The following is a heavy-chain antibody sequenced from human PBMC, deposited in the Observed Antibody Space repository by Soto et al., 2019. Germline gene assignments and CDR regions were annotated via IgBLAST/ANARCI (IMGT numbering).Heavy chain of an antibody. CDR3: ASGGPDDGYEYFDY. V-gene: IGHV4-59*01. CDR1: GGSISRYY. D-gene: IGHD5-12*01. CDR2: IYYSGST. J-gene: IGHJ4*02. Sequence: PSETLCVTCTVSGGSISRYYWSWIRQPPGKGLEWIGYIYYSGSTNYNPSLKSRVTISVDTSKNQFSLKLSSVTAADTAVYYCASGGPDDGYEYFDYWGQGPRVTV.